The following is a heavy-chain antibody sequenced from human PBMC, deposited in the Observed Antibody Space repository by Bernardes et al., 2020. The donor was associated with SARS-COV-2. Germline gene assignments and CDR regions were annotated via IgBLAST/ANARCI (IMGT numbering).Heavy chain of an antibody. CDR2: ISGYNGNT. D-gene: IGHD2-15*01. V-gene: IGHV1-18*04. J-gene: IGHJ4*02. CDR1: GYTYTNYG. Sequence: ASVKVSCKASGYTYTNYGIAWVRQAPGHGLEWLGWISGYNGNTNYARHLQDRISMTTDLSTNTAFMELRRLRSDDTAVYYCAGVEGFCSGGTCFSLFYFDHWGQGTLVSVSS. CDR3: AGVEGFCSGGTCFSLFYFDH.